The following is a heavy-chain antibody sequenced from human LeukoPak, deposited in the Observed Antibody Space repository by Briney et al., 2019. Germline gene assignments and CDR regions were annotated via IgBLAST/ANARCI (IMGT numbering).Heavy chain of an antibody. D-gene: IGHD5-18*01. V-gene: IGHV1-46*01. CDR2: INPSGGST. J-gene: IGHJ5*02. CDR1: GYTFTSYY. Sequence: ASVKASCKASGYTFTSYYMHWVRQAPGQGLEWMGIINPSGGSTSYAQKFQGRVTMTRDMSTSTVYMELSSLRSEDTAVYYCARASYVDTAMVFGWFDPWGQGTLVTVSS. CDR3: ARASYVDTAMVFGWFDP.